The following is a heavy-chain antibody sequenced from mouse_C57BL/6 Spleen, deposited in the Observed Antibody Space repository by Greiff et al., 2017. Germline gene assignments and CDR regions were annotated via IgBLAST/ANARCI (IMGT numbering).Heavy chain of an antibody. CDR1: GFTFSSYD. V-gene: IGHV5-4*03. CDR3: ARASLYYGNPGPYFDY. CDR2: ISDGGSYT. D-gene: IGHD2-1*01. Sequence: EVKLMESGGGLVKPGGSLKLSCAASGFTFSSYDMSWVRQTPEKRLEWVATISDGGSYTNYPANVQGRFTISRDNAKNNLYQQLSHLKSEDTAMYYCARASLYYGNPGPYFDYWGQGTTLTVSS. J-gene: IGHJ2*01.